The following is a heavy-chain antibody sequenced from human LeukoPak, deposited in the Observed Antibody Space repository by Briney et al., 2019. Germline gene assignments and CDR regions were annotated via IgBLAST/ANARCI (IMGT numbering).Heavy chain of an antibody. V-gene: IGHV1-8*02. CDR2: MNPDSGKT. CDR1: GYTFTSYG. D-gene: IGHD4-17*01. Sequence: ASVKVSCKASGYTFTSYGISWVRQATGQGLEWMGWMNPDSGKTGYAQKFQGRVTMTRNTSISTAYMELSSLRSEDTAVYYCARGNGDFIYWGQGTLVTVSS. CDR3: ARGNGDFIY. J-gene: IGHJ4*02.